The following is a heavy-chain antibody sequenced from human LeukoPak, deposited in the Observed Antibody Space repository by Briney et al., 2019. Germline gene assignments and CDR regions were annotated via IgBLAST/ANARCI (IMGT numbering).Heavy chain of an antibody. CDR1: GFTVSSNY. CDR3: ARVGVYSGSYYADY. Sequence: GGSLRLSCAASGFTVSSNYMSWVRQAPGKGLEWVSVIYSGGSTYYADSVKGRFTISRDNSKNTLYLQMNSLRAEDTAVYYCARVGVYSGSYYADYWGQGTLVTVSS. V-gene: IGHV3-53*01. J-gene: IGHJ4*02. CDR2: IYSGGST. D-gene: IGHD1-26*01.